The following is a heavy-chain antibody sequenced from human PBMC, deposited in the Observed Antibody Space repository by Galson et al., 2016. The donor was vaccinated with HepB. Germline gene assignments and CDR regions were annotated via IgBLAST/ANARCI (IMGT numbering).Heavy chain of an antibody. J-gene: IGHJ6*02. V-gene: IGHV3-7*01. Sequence: SLRLSCAASGFPFSVYSMHWVRQASGPGLEWVASIRHDGSQVYVDSVRGRFTISRDNAKNTVHLQMNSLRAEDTAIYYCTRDDSYGLDVWGQGTTVTVSS. CDR3: TRDDSYGLDV. CDR1: GFPFSVYS. CDR2: IRHDGSQV. D-gene: IGHD2-21*02.